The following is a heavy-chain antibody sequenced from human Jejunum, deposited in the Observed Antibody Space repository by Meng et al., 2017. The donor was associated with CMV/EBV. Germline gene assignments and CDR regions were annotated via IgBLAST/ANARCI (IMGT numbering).Heavy chain of an antibody. CDR2: ISYDGSDN. CDR1: FTFSNYA. D-gene: IGHD6-6*01. J-gene: IGHJ4*02. Sequence: FTFSNYAMHWVRRAPGKGLEWVAVISYDGSDNYYADSVGGRFTISRDNSKNTLDLQMNSLRAEDAAVYFCARGRVSYTSWSPQGYWGQGALVTVSS. V-gene: IGHV3-30-3*01. CDR3: ARGRVSYTSWSPQGY.